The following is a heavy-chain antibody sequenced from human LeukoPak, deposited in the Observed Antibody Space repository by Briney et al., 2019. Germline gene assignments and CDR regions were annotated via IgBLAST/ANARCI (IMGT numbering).Heavy chain of an antibody. V-gene: IGHV3-7*01. D-gene: IGHD6-6*01. CDR2: IKQDGSEK. Sequence: PGGSLRLPCAASGFTFGSYWMSWVRQAPGKGLEWVANIKQDGSEKYYVDSVKGRFTISRDNAKNSLYLQMNSLRAEDTAVYYCAACIAARPWYYYYYMDVWGKGTTVTVSS. J-gene: IGHJ6*03. CDR1: GFTFGSYW. CDR3: AACIAARPWYYYYYMDV.